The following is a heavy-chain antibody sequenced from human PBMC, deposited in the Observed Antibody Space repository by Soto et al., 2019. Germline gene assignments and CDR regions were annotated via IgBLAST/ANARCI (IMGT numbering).Heavy chain of an antibody. D-gene: IGHD3-10*01. CDR3: SRENWFQDY. CDR1: GFTFNVYY. CDR2: INKDGSEK. Sequence: EVQLVESGGDLVQPGGSLRLSCAASGFTFNVYYMTWVRQATGRGLEWVASINKDGSEKYYVDSVKGRFTISRDNAKNSLYLQMNRLRAEDTALYYCSRENWFQDYWGQGTLVTVSS. J-gene: IGHJ4*02. V-gene: IGHV3-7*03.